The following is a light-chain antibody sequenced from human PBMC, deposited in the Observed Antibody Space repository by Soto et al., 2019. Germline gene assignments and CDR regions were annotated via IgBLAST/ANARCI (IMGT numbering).Light chain of an antibody. CDR1: QSVLYSSNNKNY. V-gene: IGKV4-1*01. Sequence: DIVMTQSPDSLAVSLGERATINCKSSQSVLYSSNNKNYLAWYQQKPGQPPKLLIYWASTRESGVPDRFSGSGSGTDFTLTISSLQAEDVAVYYCQQYYSKITFGQGTRLEMK. CDR2: WAS. CDR3: QQYYSKIT. J-gene: IGKJ5*01.